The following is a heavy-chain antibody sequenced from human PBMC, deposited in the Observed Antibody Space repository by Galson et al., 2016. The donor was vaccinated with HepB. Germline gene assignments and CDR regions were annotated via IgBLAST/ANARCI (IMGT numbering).Heavy chain of an antibody. CDR1: GYTFSNFW. D-gene: IGHD1-26*01. CDR2: IYPGDSET. J-gene: IGHJ4*02. CDR3: ARHSLTYYF. Sequence: QSGAEVKKPGESLQISCQASGYTFSNFWIGWVRQMPRKGLEWLAIIYPGDSETRYSPSLQGHVSISVDKSISTAYLHLNSLKASDSGMYFCARHSLTYYFWGQGTLVTVSS. V-gene: IGHV5-51*01.